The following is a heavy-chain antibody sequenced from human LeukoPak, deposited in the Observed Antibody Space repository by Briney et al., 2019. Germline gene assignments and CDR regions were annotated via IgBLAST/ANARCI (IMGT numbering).Heavy chain of an antibody. V-gene: IGHV1-2*02. D-gene: IGHD3-22*01. CDR1: GYTFTGYY. CDR2: INPNSGGT. CDR3: ARVSHYYDSSGHLPGY. J-gene: IGHJ4*02. Sequence: ASVKVSCKASGYTFTGYYMHWVRQAPGQGLEWMGWINPNSGGTNYAQKFQGRVTMTRDTSISTAYMELSRLRSDDTAVYYCARVSHYYDSSGHLPGYWGQGTLVTVSS.